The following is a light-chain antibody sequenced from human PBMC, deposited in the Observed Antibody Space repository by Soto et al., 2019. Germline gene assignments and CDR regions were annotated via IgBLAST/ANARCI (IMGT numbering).Light chain of an antibody. CDR2: EVS. J-gene: IGKJ5*01. V-gene: IGKV2D-29*02. Sequence: DVVMTQTPLALSVAPGQPASISCKSSQSLLHITGDTFLLWYLQKPGQSPQLLIYEVSTRVSGVPDRFSGSGSGTGFTLDISRVETDDVVIYYCMQSRQLPPTFGHGKRLAIE. CDR3: MQSRQLPPT. CDR1: QSLLHITGDTF.